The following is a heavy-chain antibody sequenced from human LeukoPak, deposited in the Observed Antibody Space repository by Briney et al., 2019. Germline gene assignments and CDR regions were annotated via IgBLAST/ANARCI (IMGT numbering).Heavy chain of an antibody. Sequence: GRSLRLSCAASGFTFSSYGMHWVRQAPGKGLEWVAVISYDGSNKYYADSVKGRSTISRDNSKNTLYLQMNSLRAEDTAVYYCAKDRGRYGSAGYYGMDVWGQGTTVTVSS. J-gene: IGHJ6*02. CDR2: ISYDGSNK. CDR3: AKDRGRYGSAGYYGMDV. D-gene: IGHD3-16*01. CDR1: GFTFSSYG. V-gene: IGHV3-30*18.